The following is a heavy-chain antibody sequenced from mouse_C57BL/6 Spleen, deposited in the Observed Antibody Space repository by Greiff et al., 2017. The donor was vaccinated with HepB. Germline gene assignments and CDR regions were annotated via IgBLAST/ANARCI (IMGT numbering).Heavy chain of an antibody. D-gene: IGHD2-1*01. V-gene: IGHV1-55*01. CDR3: ARGFGNYEGYAMDY. CDR1: GYTFTSYW. Sequence: QVQLKQPGAELVKPGASVKMSCKASGYTFTSYWITWVKQRPAQGLEWIGDIYPGSGSTNYNEKFKSKATLTVDTSSSTAYMQLSSLTSEDSAVYYCARGFGNYEGYAMDYWGQGTSVTVSS. CDR2: IYPGSGST. J-gene: IGHJ4*01.